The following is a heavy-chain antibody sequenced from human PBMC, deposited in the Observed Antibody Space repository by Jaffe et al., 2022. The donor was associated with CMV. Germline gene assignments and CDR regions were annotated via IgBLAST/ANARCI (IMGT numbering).Heavy chain of an antibody. Sequence: EAQLLESGGGLVQPGESLRLSCTASGFTFSTSSMSWVRQAPGKGLEWVSGIGGSGDGISYADFVRGRFTISRDNSKNTLYLQMDSLRADDTALYYCVPNWYCGYWGQGTLITVSS. CDR3: VPNWYCGY. V-gene: IGHV3-23*01. CDR1: GFTFSTSS. J-gene: IGHJ4*02. CDR2: IGGSGDGI. D-gene: IGHD2-15*01.